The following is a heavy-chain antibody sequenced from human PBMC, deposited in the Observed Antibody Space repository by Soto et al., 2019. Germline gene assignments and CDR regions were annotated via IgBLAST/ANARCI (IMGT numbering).Heavy chain of an antibody. CDR2: ISANNGNT. D-gene: IGHD6-6*01. CDR1: GYAFTSYG. Sequence: QVQLVQSGAEVKKPGASVKVSCKGSGYAFTSYGINWVRQATGQGLEWMGWISANNGNTNYAQKLQGRVTVTSDTSTSTAYMELRSVRSADSSLYYCERGRDGDYWGQGALVTVSS. J-gene: IGHJ4*02. V-gene: IGHV1-18*01. CDR3: ERGRDGDY.